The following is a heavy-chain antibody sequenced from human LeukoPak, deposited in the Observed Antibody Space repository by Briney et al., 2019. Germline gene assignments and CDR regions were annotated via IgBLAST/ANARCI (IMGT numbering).Heavy chain of an antibody. J-gene: IGHJ6*02. CDR3: VRVPAARTAPYYYYGMDV. D-gene: IGHD2-2*01. V-gene: IGHV4-59*13. CDR2: IYYSGSRGST. CDR1: GGSISSYY. Sequence: SETLSLTCTVSGGSISSYYWSWIRQPPGKGLEWIGYIYYSGSRGSTNYNPSLKSRVTISVEKSKNQFSLKLSSVSAADTAVYYCVRVPAARTAPYYYYGMDVWGQGTTVTVSS.